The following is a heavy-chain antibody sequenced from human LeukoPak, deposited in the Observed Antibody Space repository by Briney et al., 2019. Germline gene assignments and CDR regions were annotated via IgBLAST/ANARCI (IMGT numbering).Heavy chain of an antibody. D-gene: IGHD1-26*01. CDR1: GFTFSSYS. Sequence: PGGSLRLSCAASGFTFSSYSMNWVRQAPGKGLEWVSSISSSSSYIYYADSVKGRFTISRDNSKNTLYLQMNSLRAEDTAVYYCAGDSGSYYPAVDYWGQGTLVTVSS. V-gene: IGHV3-21*04. CDR3: AGDSGSYYPAVDY. J-gene: IGHJ4*02. CDR2: ISSSSSYI.